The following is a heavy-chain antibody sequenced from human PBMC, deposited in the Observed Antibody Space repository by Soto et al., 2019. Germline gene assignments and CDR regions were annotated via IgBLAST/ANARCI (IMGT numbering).Heavy chain of an antibody. CDR3: ARGYCSGGSCYSGNWLDP. CDR2: IIPIFGTA. CDR1: GGTFSSYA. Sequence: ASVKVSCKASGGTFSSYAISWVRQAPGQGLEWLGGIIPIFGTANYAQKFQGRVTITADESTSTAYMELSSLRSEDTAVYYCARGYCSGGSCYSGNWLDPWGQGTLVTVSS. D-gene: IGHD2-15*01. V-gene: IGHV1-69*13. J-gene: IGHJ5*02.